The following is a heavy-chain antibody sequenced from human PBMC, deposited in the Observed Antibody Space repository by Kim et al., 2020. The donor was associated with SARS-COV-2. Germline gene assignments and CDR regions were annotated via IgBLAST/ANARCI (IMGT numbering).Heavy chain of an antibody. J-gene: IGHJ4*02. CDR2: INPNGGVT. Sequence: ASVKVSCKASGFTFTGYYMHWVRQAPGQGLEWMGWINPNGGVTNYAQKFQGRVTMTRDTSLSTAYLEVSSLTSDDAAVYYCASQPHVAVGTWCFDYWGQGTLVTVSS. V-gene: IGHV1-2*02. CDR3: ASQPHVAVGTWCFDY. CDR1: GFTFTGYY. D-gene: IGHD2-8*01.